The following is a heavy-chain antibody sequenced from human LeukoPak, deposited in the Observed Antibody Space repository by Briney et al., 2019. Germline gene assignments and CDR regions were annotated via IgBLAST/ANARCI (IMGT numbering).Heavy chain of an antibody. CDR1: GGSFSGYY. CDR3: ARARGVAGRYYYYGMDV. Sequence: PSETLSLTCAVYGGSFSGYYWSWIRQPPGKGLEWIGEINHSGSTNYNPSLKSRVTISVDTSKNQFSLKLSSVTAADTAVYYCARARGVAGRYYYYGMDVWGQGTTVTVSS. CDR2: INHSGST. D-gene: IGHD6-19*01. J-gene: IGHJ6*02. V-gene: IGHV4-34*01.